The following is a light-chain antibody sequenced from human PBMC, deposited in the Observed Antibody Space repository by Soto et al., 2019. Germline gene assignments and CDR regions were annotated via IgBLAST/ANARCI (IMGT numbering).Light chain of an antibody. CDR2: DVS. J-gene: IGLJ1*01. CDR1: NREVGGYNY. Sequence: QPAPPSGSSRPSVTLSRPGNNREVGGYNYVSWYQQHPGKAPKLMISDVSDRPSGVSSRFSGSKSGNTASLTISGLQAEDEADYYCISYTSSNTPYVFGTGTKVTVL. V-gene: IGLV2-14*01. CDR3: ISYTSSNTPYV.